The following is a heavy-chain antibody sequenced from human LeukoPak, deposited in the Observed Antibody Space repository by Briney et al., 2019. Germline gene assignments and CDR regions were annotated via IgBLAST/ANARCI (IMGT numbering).Heavy chain of an antibody. CDR1: GLTFSSYS. D-gene: IGHD3-16*01. V-gene: IGHV3-21*01. Sequence: GGSLRLSCAASGLTFSSYSMNWVRQAPGKGLEWVSSISSSSSYIYYADSVKGRFTISRDNAKNSLYLQMNSLRAEDTAVYYCAREISLWQTYYYYYMDVWGKGTTVTVSS. CDR2: ISSSSSYI. J-gene: IGHJ6*03. CDR3: AREISLWQTYYYYYMDV.